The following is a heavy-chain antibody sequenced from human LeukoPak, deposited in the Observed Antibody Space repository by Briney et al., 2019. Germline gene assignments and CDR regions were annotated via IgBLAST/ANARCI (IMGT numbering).Heavy chain of an antibody. Sequence: KPSETLSLTCTVSNGSISSYDSYWSWIRQPPGKGLDWIAYICYGGSTDSTPSLKSRVTISVDTSKNQFSLRLTSVTAADTAVYYCARVSRGGSGSGAFDIWGQGTMVTVSS. V-gene: IGHV4-30-4*01. D-gene: IGHD3-10*01. CDR1: NGSISSYDSY. CDR2: ICYGGST. J-gene: IGHJ3*02. CDR3: ARVSRGGSGSGAFDI.